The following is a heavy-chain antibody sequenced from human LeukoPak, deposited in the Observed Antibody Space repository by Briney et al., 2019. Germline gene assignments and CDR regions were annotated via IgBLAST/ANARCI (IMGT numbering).Heavy chain of an antibody. CDR3: ARNPRYYYYYYMDV. J-gene: IGHJ6*03. CDR1: GGSISSSNW. V-gene: IGHV4-4*02. Sequence: SGTLSLTCAVSGGSISSSNWWSWVRQPPGKGLEWIGEIYHSGSTNYNPSLKSRVTISVDKSKNQFSLKLSSVTAADTAVYYCARNPRYYYYYYMDVWGKGTTVTVSS. CDR2: IYHSGST.